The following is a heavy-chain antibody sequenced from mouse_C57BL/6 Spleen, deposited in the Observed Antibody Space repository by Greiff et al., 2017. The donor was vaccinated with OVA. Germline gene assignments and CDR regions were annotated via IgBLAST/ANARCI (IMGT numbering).Heavy chain of an antibody. CDR2: IHPNSGST. V-gene: IGHV1-64*01. Sequence: VKLQQPGAELVKPGASVKLSCKASGYTFTSYWMHWVKQRPGQGLEWIGMIHPNSGSTNYNEKFKSKATLTVDKSSSTAYMQLSSLTSEDSAVYYCAREGSGRYFDVWGTGTTVTVSS. J-gene: IGHJ1*03. D-gene: IGHD1-1*02. CDR3: AREGSGRYFDV. CDR1: GYTFTSYW.